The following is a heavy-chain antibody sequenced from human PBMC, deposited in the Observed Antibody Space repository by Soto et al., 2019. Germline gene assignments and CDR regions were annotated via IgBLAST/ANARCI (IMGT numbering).Heavy chain of an antibody. CDR2: IIPILGIA. J-gene: IGHJ4*02. D-gene: IGHD4-4*01. CDR3: AREQVDYTYYFDY. Sequence: ASVKVSCKASGGTFSSYTISWVRQAPGQGLEWMGRIIPILGIANYAQKFQGRVTITADKSTSTAYMELSSLRSEDTAVYYCAREQVDYTYYFDYWGQGTLVTVSS. V-gene: IGHV1-69*04. CDR1: GGTFSSYT.